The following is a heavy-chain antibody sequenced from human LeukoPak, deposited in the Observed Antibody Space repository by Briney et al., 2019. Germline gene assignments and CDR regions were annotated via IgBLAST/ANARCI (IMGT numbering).Heavy chain of an antibody. V-gene: IGHV1-18*01. D-gene: IGHD6-6*01. J-gene: IGHJ6*02. Sequence: VASVKVSCKASGYTFTNYGISWIRQAPGQGLEWMGWISGYNGNANYPQKLQGRVTMTTDTSTSTSYMELRSLRSDDTAVCYCARSSAEVLNYYYYAMDVWAQGTTVTVSS. CDR2: ISGYNGNA. CDR3: ARSSAEVLNYYYYAMDV. CDR1: GYTFTNYG.